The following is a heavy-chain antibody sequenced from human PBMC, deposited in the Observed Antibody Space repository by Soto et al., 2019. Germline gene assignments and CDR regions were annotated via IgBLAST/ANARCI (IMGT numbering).Heavy chain of an antibody. V-gene: IGHV4-34*01. D-gene: IGHD6-13*01. J-gene: IGHJ6*03. CDR2: INHSGST. CDR1: GGSFSGYY. CDR3: ARGLGRIAAAGTVYMDV. Sequence: PSETLSLTCAVYGGSFSGYYWSWIRQPPGKGLEWIGEINHSGSTNYNPSLKSRVTISVDTSKNQFSLKLSSVTAADTAVYYCARGLGRIAAAGTVYMDVWCKGTTVTVSS.